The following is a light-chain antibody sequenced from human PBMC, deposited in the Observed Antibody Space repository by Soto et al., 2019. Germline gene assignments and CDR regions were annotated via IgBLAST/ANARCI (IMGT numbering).Light chain of an antibody. V-gene: IGLV1-47*01. CDR2: RNN. J-gene: IGLJ2*01. CDR1: SSNIGSNS. Sequence: QSVLTQPPSASGTPGQRVTISCSGSSSNIGSNSVYWYQQLPGTAPKLLIYRNNQRPSGVPDRFSGSKSGTSASLAISGLQSEDEADYYCAAWDDSLSAVVFGGGTKVTVL. CDR3: AAWDDSLSAVV.